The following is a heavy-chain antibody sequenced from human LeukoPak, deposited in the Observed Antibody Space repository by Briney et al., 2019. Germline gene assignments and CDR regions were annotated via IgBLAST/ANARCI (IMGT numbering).Heavy chain of an antibody. CDR2: IRYDGTKK. D-gene: IGHD2-15*01. J-gene: IGHJ5*01. CDR3: ARVGIGYCSGGNCYYPDS. V-gene: IGHV3-30*02. Sequence: PGGSLRLSCAASGFTFIDYGMHWVRQAPGKGLEWVAFIRYDGTKKYYTESVKGRFTISRDNSRDTLFLQMNSLRIEDTAVYYCARVGIGYCSGGNCYYPDSWGQGTLVTVSS. CDR1: GFTFIDYG.